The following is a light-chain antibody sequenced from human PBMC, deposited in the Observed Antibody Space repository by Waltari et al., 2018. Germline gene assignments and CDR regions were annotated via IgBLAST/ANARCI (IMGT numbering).Light chain of an antibody. CDR2: LDSDGSH. J-gene: IGLJ2*01. CDR1: SAHSDYS. CDR3: QTWGTGFVV. Sequence: QLALPQSPSASASLGPPVKLTCTLRSAHSDYSIVCNQQQPEKGPRYLMKLDSDGSHTMGDGIPHRFSGSSSGAERYLTISSLQYEDEADYYCQTWGTGFVVFGGGTKLTVL. V-gene: IGLV4-69*01.